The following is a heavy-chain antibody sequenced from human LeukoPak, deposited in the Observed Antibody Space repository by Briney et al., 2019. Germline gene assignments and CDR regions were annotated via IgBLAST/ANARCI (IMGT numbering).Heavy chain of an antibody. J-gene: IGHJ4*02. CDR2: MYYSGPT. CDR1: GGSISGYY. Sequence: SETLSLTCTVSGGSISGYYWSWIRQPPGKALEWIGYMYYSGPTNYNPSLKSRVTISVDTSKNQFSLKLSSVTAADTAVYYCARALYYYDSSGPLPLKWGQGTLVTVSS. V-gene: IGHV4-59*01. D-gene: IGHD3-22*01. CDR3: ARALYYYDSSGPLPLK.